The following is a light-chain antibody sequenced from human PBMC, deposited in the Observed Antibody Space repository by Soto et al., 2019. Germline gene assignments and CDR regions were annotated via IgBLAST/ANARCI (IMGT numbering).Light chain of an antibody. CDR1: QSISSY. V-gene: IGKV1-39*01. J-gene: IGKJ2*02. CDR3: QQSYSTLGT. Sequence: DIQMTQSPSSLSASVGDRDTITCRASQSISSYLNWYQQKPGKAPKLLIYAASSLQSGVPSRFSGSGSGTDFTLTISSLQPEDFTTYYCQQSYSTLGTFGQGTKLEIK. CDR2: AAS.